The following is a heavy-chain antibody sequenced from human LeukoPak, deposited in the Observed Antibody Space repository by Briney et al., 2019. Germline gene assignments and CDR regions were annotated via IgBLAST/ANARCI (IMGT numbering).Heavy chain of an antibody. D-gene: IGHD3-3*01. V-gene: IGHV3-48*01. CDR2: ISSSSSTI. CDR3: ARVQGTIFGVVNLDN. J-gene: IGHJ4*02. CDR1: GFTFSSYS. Sequence: GGSLRLSCAASGFTFSSYSMNWVRQAPGKGLEWVSYISSSSSTIYYADSVKGRFTISRDNAKNSLYLQMNSLRAEDTAVYYCARVQGTIFGVVNLDNWGQGTLVTVSS.